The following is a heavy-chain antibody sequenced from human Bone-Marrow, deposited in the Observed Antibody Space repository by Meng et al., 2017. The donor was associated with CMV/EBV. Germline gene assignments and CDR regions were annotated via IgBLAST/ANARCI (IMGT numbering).Heavy chain of an antibody. J-gene: IGHJ4*02. CDR1: GFTFSRYR. CDR2: ISGGGETT. CDR3: ASLRYGSGSHSPYYFDY. V-gene: IGHV3-23*01. Sequence: GGSLRLSCEASGFTFSRYRMNWVRQAPRKGLEWLSVISGGGETTYYEASVKGRFTISRDNSKNTVYLQMNSLRAEDTAVYYCASLRYGSGSHSPYYFDYWGQGTLVTVSS. D-gene: IGHD3-10*01.